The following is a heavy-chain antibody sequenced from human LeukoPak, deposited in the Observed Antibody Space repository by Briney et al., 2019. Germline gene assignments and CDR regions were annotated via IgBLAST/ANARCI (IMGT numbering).Heavy chain of an antibody. CDR1: GFTFSSYA. D-gene: IGHD5-24*01. CDR3: ARDRGYNQDHAFDI. Sequence: GGSLRLSCAASGFTFSSYAMHWVRQAPGKGLEWVAVISYDGSNKYYADSVKGRFTISRDNSKNTLYLQMNSLRAEDTAVYYCARDRGYNQDHAFDIWGQGTMVTVSS. J-gene: IGHJ3*02. CDR2: ISYDGSNK. V-gene: IGHV3-30-3*01.